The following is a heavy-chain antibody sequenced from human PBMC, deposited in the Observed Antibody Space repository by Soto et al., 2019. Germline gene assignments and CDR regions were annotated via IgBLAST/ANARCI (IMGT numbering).Heavy chain of an antibody. CDR2: VDYSGTA. Sequence: SETLSLTCTVSSGSISVTNVFWGWVRQPPGKGLEWIGNVDYSGTAYFSPSLATRVTFHVDTSKNQFSLTLYSVTAADTAVYYCARITGRHLDYWGQGILVTV. D-gene: IGHD1-20*01. CDR3: ARITGRHLDY. V-gene: IGHV4-39*01. CDR1: SGSISVTNVF. J-gene: IGHJ4*02.